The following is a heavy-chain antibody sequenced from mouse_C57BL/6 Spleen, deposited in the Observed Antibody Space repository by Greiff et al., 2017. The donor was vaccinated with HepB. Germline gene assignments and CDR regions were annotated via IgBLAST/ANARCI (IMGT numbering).Heavy chain of an antibody. CDR3: ARGYDGYSFFDY. CDR2: IYPGDGDT. V-gene: IGHV1-80*01. Sequence: VQLQQSGAELVKPGASVKISCKASGYAFSSYWMNWVKQRPGKGLEWIGQIYPGDGDTNYNGKFKGKATLTADKSSSTAYMQLSSLTSEDSAVYFCARGYDGYSFFDYWGQGTTLTVSS. D-gene: IGHD2-3*01. CDR1: GYAFSSYW. J-gene: IGHJ2*01.